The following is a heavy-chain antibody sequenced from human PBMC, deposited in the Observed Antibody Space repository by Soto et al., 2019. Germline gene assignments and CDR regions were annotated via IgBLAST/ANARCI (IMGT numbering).Heavy chain of an antibody. CDR3: AREEGAAGNYYWYGMDV. J-gene: IGHJ6*02. CDR1: GFTFSSYS. Sequence: EVQLVESGGGLVKPGGSLRLSCAASGFTFSSYSMNWVRQAPGKGLEWVSSISSSSSYIYYADSVKGRFTISRDNAKNSLYLQMNSLRAEDTAVYYCAREEGAAGNYYWYGMDVWGQGTTVTVSS. CDR2: ISSSSSYI. V-gene: IGHV3-21*01. D-gene: IGHD6-13*01.